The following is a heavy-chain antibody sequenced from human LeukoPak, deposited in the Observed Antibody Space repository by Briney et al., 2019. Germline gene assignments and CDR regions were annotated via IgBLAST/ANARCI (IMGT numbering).Heavy chain of an antibody. CDR2: IYYSGST. J-gene: IGHJ1*01. CDR1: GGSISSYY. CDR3: ARVFGYCSGGSCYGYFQH. D-gene: IGHD2-15*01. Sequence: SETLSLTCTVSGGSISSYYWSWIRQPPGKGLEWIGYIYYSGSTNYNPSLKSRVTISVDTSKNQFSLKLSSVTAAATAVYYCARVFGYCSGGSCYGYFQHWGQGTLVTVSS. V-gene: IGHV4-59*12.